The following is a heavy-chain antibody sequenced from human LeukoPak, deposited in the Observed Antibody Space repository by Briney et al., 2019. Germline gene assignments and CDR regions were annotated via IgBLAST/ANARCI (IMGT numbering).Heavy chain of an antibody. Sequence: GGSLRLSCAASGFTFSRFWMSWVRQAPGKGLEWVAHIKQDGSEKYYVDSVKGRFTISRDNAKNSLDLQMNSLRAEDTAVFYCARDGTYTDYDPDFDIWGQGTLVTVSS. CDR3: ARDGTYTDYDPDFDI. V-gene: IGHV3-7*04. CDR1: GFTFSRFW. CDR2: IKQDGSEK. J-gene: IGHJ4*02. D-gene: IGHD5-12*01.